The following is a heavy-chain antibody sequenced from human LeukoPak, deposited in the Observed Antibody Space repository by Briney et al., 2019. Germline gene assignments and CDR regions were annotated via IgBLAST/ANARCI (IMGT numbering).Heavy chain of an antibody. CDR1: GFTVSSNY. D-gene: IGHD6-13*01. CDR2: IYSGGST. CDR3: ARALGGAAAGGDY. Sequence: GGSLRLSCAASGFTVSSNYMSWVRQAPGKGLEWVSVIYSGGSTYYADSVKGRFTISRDNSKNTLYLQMNSLRAEDTAVYYCARALGGAAAGGDYWGQGTLVTVSS. V-gene: IGHV3-53*01. J-gene: IGHJ4*02.